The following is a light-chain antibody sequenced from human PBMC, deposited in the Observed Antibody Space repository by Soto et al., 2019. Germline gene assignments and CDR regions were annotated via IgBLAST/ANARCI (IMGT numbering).Light chain of an antibody. CDR2: GAS. CDR3: QQYGRSPFT. CDR1: QRITNNF. V-gene: IGKV3-20*01. J-gene: IGKJ2*01. Sequence: IVLTQSPVTLSLSPGERATLSCRASQRITNNFLAWFQQKPGLAPRLLIYGASTRASGIPDRFSGSGSGTDFVLTISRLEPEDFAVYYCQQYGRSPFTFGQGTRLQIK.